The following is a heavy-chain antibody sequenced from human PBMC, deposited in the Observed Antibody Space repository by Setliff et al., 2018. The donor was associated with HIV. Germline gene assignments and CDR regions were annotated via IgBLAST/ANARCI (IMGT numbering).Heavy chain of an antibody. CDR3: TGDITEGFFLERASEY. CDR1: GGSFSGYY. D-gene: IGHD3-3*01. J-gene: IGHJ4*02. V-gene: IGHV4-34*12. CDR2: IIHSGGT. Sequence: SETLSLTCAVYGGSFSGYYWNWIRQPPGKGLEWIGEIIHSGGTNYNPSLKSRVTISVDTSKNQFSLQLSSVTAADTAVYYCTGDITEGFFLERASEYWGQGSLVTVSS.